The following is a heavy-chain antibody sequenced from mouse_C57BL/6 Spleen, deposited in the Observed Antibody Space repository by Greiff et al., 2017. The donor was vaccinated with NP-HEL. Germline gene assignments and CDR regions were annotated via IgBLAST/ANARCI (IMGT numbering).Heavy chain of an antibody. V-gene: IGHV5-4*01. Sequence: DVQLVESGGGLVKPGGSLKLSCAASGFTFSSYAMSWVRQTPEKRLEWVATISDGGSYTYYPDNVKGRFTISRDNAKNNLYLQMSHLKSEDTAMYYCARVSYDYDGFDYWGQGTTLTVSS. CDR3: ARVSYDYDGFDY. D-gene: IGHD2-4*01. J-gene: IGHJ2*01. CDR1: GFTFSSYA. CDR2: ISDGGSYT.